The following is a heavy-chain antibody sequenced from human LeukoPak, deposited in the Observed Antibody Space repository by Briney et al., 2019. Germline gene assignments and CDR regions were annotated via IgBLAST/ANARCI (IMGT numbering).Heavy chain of an antibody. CDR3: ARNTYSGRPFDY. J-gene: IGHJ4*02. CDR1: GFTFSSYW. Sequence: GGSLRLSCAASGFTFSSYWMHWVRQAPGKGLVWVSRINSDGSSTSYADSVKGRFTISRDNAKNTLYLQMNSLRAEDTAVYYCARNTYSGRPFDYWGQGTLVTVSS. V-gene: IGHV3-74*01. D-gene: IGHD6-19*01. CDR2: INSDGSST.